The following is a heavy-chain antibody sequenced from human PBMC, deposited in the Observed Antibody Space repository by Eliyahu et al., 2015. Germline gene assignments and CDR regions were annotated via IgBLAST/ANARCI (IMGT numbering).Heavy chain of an antibody. CDR1: GGSFXDXX. CDR2: INHSGST. Sequence: QVQLQQWGAGLLKPSETLSLTCAVXGGSFXDXXWTWIRQPPGKGLEWIGEINHSGSTNYNPXLKSRVTISVDTSKNQFSLKVSSVTATDTAVYYCARRTPYYSILTVWSDTYAYFDFWGQGTLVTVSS. J-gene: IGHJ4*02. D-gene: IGHD3-9*01. V-gene: IGHV4-34*01. CDR3: ARRTPYYSILTVWSDTYAYFDF.